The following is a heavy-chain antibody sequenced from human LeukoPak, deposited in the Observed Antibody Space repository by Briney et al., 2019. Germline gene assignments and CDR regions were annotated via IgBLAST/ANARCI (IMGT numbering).Heavy chain of an antibody. CDR3: ARDINPYSSSWYPNYPSGDYYMDV. D-gene: IGHD6-13*01. Sequence: ASVKVSCKASGYTFTGYYMRWVRQAPGQGLEWMGWINPNSGGTNYAQKFQGRVTMTRDTSISTAYMELSRLRSDDTAVYYCARDINPYSSSWYPNYPSGDYYMDVWGKGTTVTVSS. CDR1: GYTFTGYY. J-gene: IGHJ6*03. V-gene: IGHV1-2*02. CDR2: INPNSGGT.